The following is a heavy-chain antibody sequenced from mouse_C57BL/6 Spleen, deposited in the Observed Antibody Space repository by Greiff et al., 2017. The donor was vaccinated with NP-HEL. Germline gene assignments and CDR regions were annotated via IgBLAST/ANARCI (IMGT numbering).Heavy chain of an antibody. Sequence: QVTLKESGPGILQPSQTLSLTCSFSGFSLSTSNMGIGWIRQPSGKGLEWLAHIWWNDDKYYNPSLKSRLTISKDTSNTQVFLKITSVYTTNTATYYCAQMDYGYDGRFAYWGQGTLVTVSA. CDR2: IWWNDDK. J-gene: IGHJ3*01. D-gene: IGHD2-2*01. CDR1: GFSLSTSNMG. V-gene: IGHV8-5*01. CDR3: AQMDYGYDGRFAY.